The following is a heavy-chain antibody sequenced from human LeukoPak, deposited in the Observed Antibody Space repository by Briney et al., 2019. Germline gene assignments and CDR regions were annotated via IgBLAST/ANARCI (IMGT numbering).Heavy chain of an antibody. CDR3: AKTLGYCSSTSCPPSQYYYYYMDV. D-gene: IGHD2-2*01. V-gene: IGHV3-30*02. CDR2: IRYDGSNK. J-gene: IGHJ6*03. CDR1: GFTFSSYG. Sequence: GGSLRLSCAASGFTFSSYGMHWVRQAPGKGLEWVAFIRYDGSNKYYADSVKGRFTISRDNSKNTLYLQMNSLRAEDTAVYYCAKTLGYCSSTSCPPSQYYYYYMDVWGKGTTVTVSS.